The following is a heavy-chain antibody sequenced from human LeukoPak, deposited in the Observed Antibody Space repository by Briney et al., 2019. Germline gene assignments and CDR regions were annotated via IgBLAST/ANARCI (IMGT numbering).Heavy chain of an antibody. CDR1: GGSISSSSYY. Sequence: PSETLSLTCTVSGGSISSSSYYWGWIRQPPGKGLDWIGSIYYSGSTYYNPSLKSRVTISIDTSKNQFSLKLSSVTAADTAVYYCANSANYGGNSGYFDYWGQGTLVTVSS. D-gene: IGHD4-23*01. CDR3: ANSANYGGNSGYFDY. CDR2: IYYSGST. V-gene: IGHV4-39*01. J-gene: IGHJ4*02.